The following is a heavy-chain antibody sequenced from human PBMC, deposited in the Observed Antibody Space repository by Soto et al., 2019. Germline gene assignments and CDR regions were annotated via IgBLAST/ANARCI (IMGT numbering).Heavy chain of an antibody. D-gene: IGHD3-10*01. CDR1: GYAFTSYG. CDR3: ARRGVLPDY. Sequence: QVQLVQSGAEVKKPGASMKVSCKASGYAFTSYGITWVRQAPGQGLEWMGWISADNDNTNYAQKFQGRDTMTTATSTSTAYMELGSLISDDTAVYYCARRGVLPDYWGQGTLVTVSS. V-gene: IGHV1-18*01. CDR2: ISADNDNT. J-gene: IGHJ4*02.